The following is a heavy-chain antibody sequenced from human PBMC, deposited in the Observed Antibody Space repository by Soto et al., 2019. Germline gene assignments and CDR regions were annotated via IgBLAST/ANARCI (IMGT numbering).Heavy chain of an antibody. Sequence: QITLKESGPTLVKPTQTLTLTCTFSGFSLTTRGVGVGWIRQPPGKALEWLALIYWDDDEGYSPSLTSRLTITKDTSKNQVVLTMTNMDPVHTATYYCAHRPRGYSDQFDSGGQGTVVTVSP. D-gene: IGHD5-18*01. CDR1: GFSLTTRGVG. V-gene: IGHV2-5*02. CDR3: AHRPRGYSDQFDS. J-gene: IGHJ4*02. CDR2: IYWDDDE.